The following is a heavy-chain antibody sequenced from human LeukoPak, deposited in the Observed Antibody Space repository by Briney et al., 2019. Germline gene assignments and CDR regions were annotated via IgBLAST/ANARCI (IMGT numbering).Heavy chain of an antibody. D-gene: IGHD3-10*01. V-gene: IGHV4-59*01. CDR3: ARDSPYYYGSGSATYYMDV. CDR1: GGSFSGYY. Sequence: SETPSLTCAVYGGSFSGYYWSWIRQPPGKGLEWIGYIYYSGSTNYNPSLKSRVTISVDTSKNQFSLKLSSVTAADTAVYYCARDSPYYYGSGSATYYMDVWGKGTTVTISS. CDR2: IYYSGST. J-gene: IGHJ6*03.